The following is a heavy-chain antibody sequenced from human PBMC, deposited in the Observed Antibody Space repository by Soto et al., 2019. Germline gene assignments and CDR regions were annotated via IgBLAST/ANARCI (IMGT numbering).Heavy chain of an antibody. J-gene: IGHJ5*02. CDR3: ATSYDTGFDP. D-gene: IGHD3-9*01. Sequence: QLQLVQSAAEVKKPGASVRVSCKAYGYTFIKYGISWIRQAPEQGLEWMGWIKVDSGYTNYAQKFQGRVTMTADTSSDTAFMELRSLSLDDTDVYFCATSYDTGFDPWGQGTLVSVSS. CDR1: GYTFIKYG. CDR2: IKVDSGYT. V-gene: IGHV1-18*04.